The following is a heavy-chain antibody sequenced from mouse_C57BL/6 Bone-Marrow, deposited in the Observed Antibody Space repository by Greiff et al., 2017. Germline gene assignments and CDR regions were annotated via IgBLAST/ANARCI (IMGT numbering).Heavy chain of an antibody. D-gene: IGHD2-5*01. CDR2: IDPEDGGT. J-gene: IGHJ2*01. Sequence: VQLQQSGAELVKPGASVKLSCTASGFNITDYYMHWVKQRPEQGLEWIGRIDPEDGGTKYATKFQGKATITADASSNTAYLQLSRLTSEDTAVYYCASHSTFDEWGQGTTLTVSA. CDR3: ASHSTFDE. V-gene: IGHV14-2*01. CDR1: GFNITDYY.